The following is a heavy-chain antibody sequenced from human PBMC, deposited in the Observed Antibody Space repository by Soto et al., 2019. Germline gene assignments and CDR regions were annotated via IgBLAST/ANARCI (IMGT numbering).Heavy chain of an antibody. Sequence: PSETLALTFAVYCGSFRGYYWRWIRQPPWKGLEGIGEINHSGITNYNPSLKSRVTISVDTSKNQFSLKLSSVTAADTAVYYCARGVVVVPAAPYYFDYWGQGTLVTVSS. CDR2: INHSGIT. V-gene: IGHV4-34*01. J-gene: IGHJ4*02. D-gene: IGHD2-2*01. CDR1: CGSFRGYY. CDR3: ARGVVVVPAAPYYFDY.